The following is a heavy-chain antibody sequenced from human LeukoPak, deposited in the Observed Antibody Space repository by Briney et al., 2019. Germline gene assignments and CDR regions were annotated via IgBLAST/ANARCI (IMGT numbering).Heavy chain of an antibody. Sequence: SETLSLTCAVYGGSFSGYYWSWIRQPPGKGLEWIGEINHSGSTNYNPSLKSQVTISVDTPKNQFSLKLSSVTAADTAVYYCVGGESYRGYFNYWGQGTLVTVSS. J-gene: IGHJ4*02. CDR3: VGGESYRGYFNY. CDR2: INHSGST. CDR1: GGSFSGYY. D-gene: IGHD3-16*02. V-gene: IGHV4-34*01.